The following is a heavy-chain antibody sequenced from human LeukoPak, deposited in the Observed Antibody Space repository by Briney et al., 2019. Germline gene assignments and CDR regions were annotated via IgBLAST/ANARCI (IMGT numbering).Heavy chain of an antibody. D-gene: IGHD3-3*01. CDR2: INTKSGRT. Sequence: ASVRVSCKPSGYSFTDYYIHWVRQAPGQGLEWMGWINTKSGRTSSARKFQGRVTMTRDPSITTVYMDMAWLTSDDTAIYFCARVDFVDAGPYLIGPWGQGTLVTVSS. CDR3: ARVDFVDAGPYLIGP. V-gene: IGHV1-2*02. J-gene: IGHJ5*02. CDR1: GYSFTDYY.